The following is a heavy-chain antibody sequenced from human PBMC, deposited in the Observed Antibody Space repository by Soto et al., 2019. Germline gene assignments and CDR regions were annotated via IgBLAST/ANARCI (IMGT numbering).Heavy chain of an antibody. Sequence: QVQLQQWGAGLLKPSETLSLTCAVYGGSFTGYYWTWIRQTPGKGLEWIGEINYRGSTYYNPSLESRITMAVDTSKNQFSLKLSSVTAADTAVXXXXXXXXXXXXXXXXXXXXXDYGMDVWGQGTTVTVSS. J-gene: IGHJ6*02. V-gene: IGHV4-34*01. CDR2: INYRGST. CDR3: XXXXXXXXXXXXXXXXXXDYGMDV. CDR1: GGSFTGYY.